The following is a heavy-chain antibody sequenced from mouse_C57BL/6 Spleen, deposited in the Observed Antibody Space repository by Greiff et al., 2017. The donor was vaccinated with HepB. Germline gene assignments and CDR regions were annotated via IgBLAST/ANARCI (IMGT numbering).Heavy chain of an antibody. Sequence: VQLQESGPELVKPGASVKISCKASGYAFSSSWMNWVKQRPGKGLEWIGRIYPGDGDTNYNGKFKGKATLTADKSSSTAYMQLSSLTSEDSAVYFCASWDSYYYAMDYWGQGTSVTVSS. CDR3: ASWDSYYYAMDY. J-gene: IGHJ4*01. CDR1: GYAFSSSW. D-gene: IGHD4-1*01. V-gene: IGHV1-82*01. CDR2: IYPGDGDT.